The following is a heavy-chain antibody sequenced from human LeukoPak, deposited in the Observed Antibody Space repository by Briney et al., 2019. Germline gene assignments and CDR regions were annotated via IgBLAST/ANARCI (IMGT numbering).Heavy chain of an antibody. CDR2: ISSGGSSI. D-gene: IGHD6-19*01. CDR3: ARGDWYSFDY. J-gene: IGHJ4*02. CDR1: GFTFSDYY. Sequence: TGGSLRLSCAASGFTFSDYYMNWIRQAPGKGLEWVSYISSGGSSIYYADSVKGRFTISRDNAKSSLYMQMNSLRAEDTAVYYCARGDWYSFDYWGQGTLVTVSS. V-gene: IGHV3-11*01.